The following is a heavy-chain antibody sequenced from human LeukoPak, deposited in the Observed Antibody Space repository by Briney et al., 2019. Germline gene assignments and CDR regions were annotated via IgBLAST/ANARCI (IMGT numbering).Heavy chain of an antibody. J-gene: IGHJ4*02. CDR3: ARGTAGTGSTWDY. CDR1: GFTFSSYA. CDR2: IKQDGSEK. Sequence: GRSLRLSCAASGFTFSSYAMHWVRQAPGKGLEWVANIKQDGSEKYYVDSVKGRFTISRDNAKNSLYLQMNSLRAEDTAVYYCARGTAGTGSTWDYWGQGTLVTVSS. V-gene: IGHV3-7*01. D-gene: IGHD6-13*01.